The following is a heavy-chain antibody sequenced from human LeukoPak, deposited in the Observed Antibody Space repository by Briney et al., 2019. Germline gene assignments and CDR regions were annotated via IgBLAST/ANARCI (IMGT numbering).Heavy chain of an antibody. CDR3: ASRSAGDYVNSFDI. J-gene: IGHJ3*02. V-gene: IGHV3-53*01. CDR2: IYSGGRT. D-gene: IGHD4-17*01. Sequence: GGSLRLSCAASGFTVSSNYMTWVRQAPGKGLEWVSVIYSGGRTYYADSVKGRFTISSDNSKNTLYLDMNSLRAEDTAVYYCASRSAGDYVNSFDIWGQGAMVTVSS. CDR1: GFTVSSNY.